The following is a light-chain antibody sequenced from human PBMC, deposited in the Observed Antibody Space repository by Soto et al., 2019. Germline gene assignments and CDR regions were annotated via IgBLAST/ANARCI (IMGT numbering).Light chain of an antibody. CDR1: QSISRY. CDR3: QKSHTHPLT. V-gene: IGKV1-39*01. J-gene: IGKJ4*01. Sequence: DIQMTQSPSSLSASVGDSVTISCRASQSISRYLNWYQQKPGKAPKLLIFSASGLQSGVPSRFSGGGYGTEFTLTISILQHEDFATYYCQKSHTHPLTFGGGTKVEIK. CDR2: SAS.